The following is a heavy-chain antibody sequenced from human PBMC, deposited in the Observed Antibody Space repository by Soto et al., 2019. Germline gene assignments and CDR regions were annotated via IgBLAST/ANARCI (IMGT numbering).Heavy chain of an antibody. Sequence: PSDTLSLTCAVYGGSFSVYYWSWIRQPPGKGLEWIGEINHSGSTNYNPSLKSRVTISVDTSKNQFSLKLSSVTAADTAVYYCARGPFIRFLEWLPNYNGMDVWGKGTTVTVSS. J-gene: IGHJ6*04. CDR2: INHSGST. V-gene: IGHV4-34*01. D-gene: IGHD3-3*01. CDR3: ARGPFIRFLEWLPNYNGMDV. CDR1: GGSFSVYY.